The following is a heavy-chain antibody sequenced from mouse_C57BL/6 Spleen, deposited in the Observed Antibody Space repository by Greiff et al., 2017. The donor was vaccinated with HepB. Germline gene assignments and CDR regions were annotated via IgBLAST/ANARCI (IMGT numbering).Heavy chain of an antibody. CDR3: AFYDYDGAWFAY. D-gene: IGHD2-4*01. CDR1: GYTFTDYN. V-gene: IGHV1-22*01. CDR2: INPNNGGT. Sequence: VQLKQSGPELVKPGASVKMSCKASGYTFTDYNMHWVKQSHGKSLEWIGYINPNNGGTSYNQKFKGKATLTVNKSSSTAYMELRSLTSEDSAVYYCAFYDYDGAWFAYWGQGTLVTVSA. J-gene: IGHJ3*01.